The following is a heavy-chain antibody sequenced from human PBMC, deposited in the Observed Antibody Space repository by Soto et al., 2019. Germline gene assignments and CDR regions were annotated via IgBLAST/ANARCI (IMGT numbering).Heavy chain of an antibody. CDR1: GFTISTYA. CDR2: VTGSGSQI. J-gene: IGHJ5*02. Sequence: GGSLRLSCAGSGFTISTYAMTWVRQAPGKGLECVSGVTGSGSQIYYADSVKGRFTISKDNSKNTLYLQMSSLREEDTALYYCAKDAVYRDGLWLMDSWGQGTLVTVSS. CDR3: AKDAVYRDGLWLMDS. D-gene: IGHD2-21*01. V-gene: IGHV3-23*01.